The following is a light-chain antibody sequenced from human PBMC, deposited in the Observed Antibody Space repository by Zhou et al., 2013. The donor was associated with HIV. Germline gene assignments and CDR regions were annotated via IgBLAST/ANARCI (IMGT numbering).Light chain of an antibody. CDR2: GAS. CDR3: QQYAGSPT. CDR1: QSVSSDY. Sequence: EIVLTQSPGTLSLSPGERATLSCRASQSVSSDYLAWYQQKPGQAPRLLIYGASSRATGIPDRFSGSGSGTDFTLIISRLEPEDFAVYYCQQYAGSPTFGQGTRLEIK. J-gene: IGKJ5*01. V-gene: IGKV3-20*01.